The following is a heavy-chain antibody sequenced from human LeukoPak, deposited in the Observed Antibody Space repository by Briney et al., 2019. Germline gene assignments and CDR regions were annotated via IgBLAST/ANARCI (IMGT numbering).Heavy chain of an antibody. Sequence: GGSLRLSCAASGFTFSSYSMNWVRQAPGKGLEWVSYISSSGTTIYNADSVKGRFTVSRDNPKNSLYLQMNSLRAEDTAVYYCAREATQDWYFDLWGRGTLVTVSS. CDR2: ISSSGTTI. J-gene: IGHJ2*01. V-gene: IGHV3-48*04. CDR1: GFTFSSYS. CDR3: AREATQDWYFDL.